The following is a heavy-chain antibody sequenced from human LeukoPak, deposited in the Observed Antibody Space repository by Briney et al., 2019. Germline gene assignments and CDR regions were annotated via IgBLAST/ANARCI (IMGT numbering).Heavy chain of an antibody. CDR1: GFTFSSYT. Sequence: PGGSLRLSCAASGFTFSSYTMHWIRQAPGKGLEWVSSISGSNSYILYADSVKGRFTVSRDNAKDSLYLQMNSLRAEDTAVYYCARRYFDYWGQGTLVTVSS. CDR2: ISGSNSYI. J-gene: IGHJ4*02. V-gene: IGHV3-21*01. CDR3: ARRYFDY.